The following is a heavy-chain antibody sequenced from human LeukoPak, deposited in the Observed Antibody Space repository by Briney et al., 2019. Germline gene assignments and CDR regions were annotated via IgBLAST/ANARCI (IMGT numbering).Heavy chain of an antibody. D-gene: IGHD1-26*01. V-gene: IGHV4-4*07. Sequence: SETLSLTCTVSGGSISSYYWSWIRQPAGKGLEWLGRIYTSGSTNYNASLKSRVSMSVDTSKNQFSLKLSSATAADTAVFYCARENSGSYREFDYWGQGTLVTVSS. CDR3: ARENSGSYREFDY. CDR2: IYTSGST. J-gene: IGHJ4*02. CDR1: GGSISSYY.